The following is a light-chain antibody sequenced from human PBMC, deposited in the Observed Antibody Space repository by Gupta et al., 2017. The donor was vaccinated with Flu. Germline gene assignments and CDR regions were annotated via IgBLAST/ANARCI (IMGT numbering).Light chain of an antibody. V-gene: IGLV3-1*01. J-gene: IGLJ2*01. CDR1: KLGDKY. CDR2: QDS. CDR3: QAWDSSTADVV. Sequence: GQTASITCSGDKLGDKYACWYQQKPGQSPVLVIYQDSKRPSGIPERFSGSNSGNTATLTISGTQAMDEADYYCQAWDSSTADVVFGGGTKLTVL.